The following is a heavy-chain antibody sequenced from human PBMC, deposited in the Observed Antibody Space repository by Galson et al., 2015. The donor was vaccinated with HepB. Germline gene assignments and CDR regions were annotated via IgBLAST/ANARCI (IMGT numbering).Heavy chain of an antibody. CDR2: ISYDGSNK. V-gene: IGHV3-30*04. CDR1: GFTFSSYA. D-gene: IGHD3-10*01. Sequence: SLRLSCAASGFTFSSYAMHWVRQAPGKGLEWVAVISYDGSNKYYADSVKGRFTISRDNSKNTLYLQMNSLRAEDTAVYYCARVSLLWFGGPMDVWGQGTTVTVSS. CDR3: ARVSLLWFGGPMDV. J-gene: IGHJ6*02.